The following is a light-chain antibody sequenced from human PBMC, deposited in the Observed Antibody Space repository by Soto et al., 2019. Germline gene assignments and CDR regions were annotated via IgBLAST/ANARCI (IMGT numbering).Light chain of an antibody. CDR1: QSINNY. CDR3: QQTYSVPWT. J-gene: IGKJ1*01. Sequence: DLQMTQSPSSLSASVGDRVTITCRASQSINNYLNWFQQKPGKGPTLLIYAASTLQSGVPSRFTGRGSGTDFTLTIDNLQPDDFATYHCQQTYSVPWTFGQGTKVET. V-gene: IGKV1-39*01. CDR2: AAS.